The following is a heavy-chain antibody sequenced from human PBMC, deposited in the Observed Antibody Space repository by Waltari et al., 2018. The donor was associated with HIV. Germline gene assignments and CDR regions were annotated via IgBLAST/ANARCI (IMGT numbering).Heavy chain of an antibody. D-gene: IGHD3-10*01. Sequence: EIQLVESGGVVVQPGGSLKLSCAASGFTFEDYTMHWVRQAPGKGLELVSVISWNDDATFYADSVKCLFTISRDNSKNSLYLQRNSLRSEDTALYYCAKDSDSEGDYFDYWGQGTLVTVSS. CDR1: GFTFEDYT. CDR2: ISWNDDAT. CDR3: AKDSDSEGDYFDY. J-gene: IGHJ4*02. V-gene: IGHV3-43*01.